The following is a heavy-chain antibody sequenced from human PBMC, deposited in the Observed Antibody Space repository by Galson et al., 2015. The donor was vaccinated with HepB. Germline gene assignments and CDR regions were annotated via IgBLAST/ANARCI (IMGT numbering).Heavy chain of an antibody. V-gene: IGHV3-15*01. Sequence: SLRLSCAASGFAFSKAWMRWVRQAPGKGLEWVGRIKSKTEGEATDYAAPVKGRFTVSRDDSKNTVYLQMNSLKTDDTAVYYCTTDPYYQLFTGYLDFDYWGQGTLVAVSS. CDR2: IKSKTEGEAT. CDR1: GFAFSKAW. CDR3: TTDPYYQLFTGYLDFDY. D-gene: IGHD3-9*01. J-gene: IGHJ4*02.